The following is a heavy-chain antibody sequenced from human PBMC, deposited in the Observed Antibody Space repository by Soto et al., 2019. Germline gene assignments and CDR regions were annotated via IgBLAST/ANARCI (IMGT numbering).Heavy chain of an antibody. J-gene: IGHJ4*02. CDR3: ARSRGYYDSSLPFDY. Sequence: ASVKVSCQASGYTFTGYYMHWVRQAPGQGLEWMGWINPNSGGTNYAQKFQGRVTMTRDTSISTAYMELSRLRSDDTAVYYCARSRGYYDSSLPFDYWGQGTLVTVSS. CDR1: GYTFTGYY. CDR2: INPNSGGT. D-gene: IGHD3-22*01. V-gene: IGHV1-2*02.